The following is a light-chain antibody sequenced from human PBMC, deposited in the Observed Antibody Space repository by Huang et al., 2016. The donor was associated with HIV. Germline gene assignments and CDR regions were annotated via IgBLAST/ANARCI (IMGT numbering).Light chain of an antibody. CDR3: QQYGNSPVT. CDR2: GAS. CDR1: HSVSSSF. J-gene: IGKJ4*01. V-gene: IGKV3-20*01. Sequence: EIVLTQSPGTLSLSPGERAPLSCRASHSVSSSFLAWYQQKPGQAPRLLIYGASKRTFDIPDRFSGGGSGTDFTLTISRLEPEDFAVYYCQQYGNSPVTFGGGTKVEIK.